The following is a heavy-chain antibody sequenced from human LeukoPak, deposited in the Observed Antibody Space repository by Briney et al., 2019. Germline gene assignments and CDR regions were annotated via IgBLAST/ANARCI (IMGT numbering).Heavy chain of an antibody. Sequence: SETLSLTCAVYGGSFSNYYWSWIRQPPGKGLEWIGEINHSGSTNYNPSLKSRVTISIDTSKNQFSLKLSSVTAADTAVYYCATDLSDIPWYFDLWGRGTLVTVSS. CDR3: ATDLSDIPWYFDL. V-gene: IGHV4-34*01. CDR2: INHSGST. D-gene: IGHD3-9*01. CDR1: GGSFSNYY. J-gene: IGHJ2*01.